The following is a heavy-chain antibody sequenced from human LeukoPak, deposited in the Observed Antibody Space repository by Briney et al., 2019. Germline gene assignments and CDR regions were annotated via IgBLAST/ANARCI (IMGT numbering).Heavy chain of an antibody. Sequence: GRSLRLFCAASGFTFSNYDMSWVRDAPRKGLEGVSSISDSGGSTYYADFVKGRSTISRDNSKNRLYLQMTNLRAADTDVYYCAKDLSRAVAADWFDPWDQGSLVTVSS. CDR2: ISDSGGST. CDR1: GFTFSNYD. V-gene: IGHV3-23*01. D-gene: IGHD6-19*01. CDR3: AKDLSRAVAADWFDP. J-gene: IGHJ5*02.